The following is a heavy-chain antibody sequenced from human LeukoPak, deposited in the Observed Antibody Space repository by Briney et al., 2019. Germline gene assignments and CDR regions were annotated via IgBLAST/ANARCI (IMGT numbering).Heavy chain of an antibody. J-gene: IGHJ4*02. CDR2: ISGGGGST. D-gene: IGHD1-26*01. CDR3: AQASGSYYRSFDY. V-gene: IGHV3-23*01. Sequence: PGGSLRLSCAASGFTFTSYSMNWVRQAPGKGLEWVSTISGGGGSTYYADSVKGRFTISRDNSKNTLYLQMNSLRAEDTAVYYCAQASGSYYRSFDYWGQGTLVTVSS. CDR1: GFTFTSYS.